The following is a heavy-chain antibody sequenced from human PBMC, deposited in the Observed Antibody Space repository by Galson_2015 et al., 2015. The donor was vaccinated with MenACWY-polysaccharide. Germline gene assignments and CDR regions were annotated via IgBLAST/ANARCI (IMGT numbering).Heavy chain of an antibody. Sequence: LRLSCAASGFTFNSYWMHWVRQAPGKGLGWVSHINNDGSSTNYADSVKGRFTISRDNAKNTLYLQMKSLRAEDTAVYYCVRDNGGIDYWGQGTLVTVSS. CDR1: GFTFNSYW. D-gene: IGHD3-16*01. V-gene: IGHV3-74*01. CDR3: VRDNGGIDY. J-gene: IGHJ4*02. CDR2: INNDGSST.